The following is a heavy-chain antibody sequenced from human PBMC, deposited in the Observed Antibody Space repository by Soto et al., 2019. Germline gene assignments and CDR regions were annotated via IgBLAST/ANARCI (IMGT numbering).Heavy chain of an antibody. V-gene: IGHV3-33*01. CDR3: ARDDEYSGNGMDV. Sequence: QVQLVESGGGVVQPGRSLRLSCAASEFTFSNYGMHWVRQAPGKGLEWVAVILNDGSNRYHADSVKTRFTLSRDNSKNTLYLQMNSLRAEDTAVYYCARDDEYSGNGMDVWGQGTTVTVS. CDR2: ILNDGSNR. CDR1: EFTFSNYG. J-gene: IGHJ6*02. D-gene: IGHD3-10*01.